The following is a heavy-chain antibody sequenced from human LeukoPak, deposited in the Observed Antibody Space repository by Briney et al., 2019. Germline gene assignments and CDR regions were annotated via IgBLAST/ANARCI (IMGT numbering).Heavy chain of an antibody. Sequence: ETLSLTCTVSGGSISSYYWNWIRQPPGKGLEWIGYFYHSGSTYYNPSLKSRVTISVDRSKNQFSLKLSSVTAADTAIYYCARDRIAAAGTYFDYWGQGTLVTVSS. CDR2: FYHSGST. V-gene: IGHV4-59*12. J-gene: IGHJ4*02. D-gene: IGHD6-13*01. CDR1: GGSISSYY. CDR3: ARDRIAAAGTYFDY.